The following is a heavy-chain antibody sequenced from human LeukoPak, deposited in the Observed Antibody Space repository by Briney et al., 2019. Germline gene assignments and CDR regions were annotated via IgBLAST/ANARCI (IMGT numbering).Heavy chain of an antibody. J-gene: IGHJ4*02. CDR1: GFTFTTYW. CDR2: ISSSGGNT. V-gene: IGHV3-23*01. D-gene: IGHD3-22*01. Sequence: HSGGSLRLSCAASGFTFTTYWMNWVRQAPGKGLEWVSAISSSGGNTYYADSVKGRFTVSRDNSKNTLFLQMSSLRVDDTAVYYCAKGKPSIGYYTLDLWGQGTLVIVSS. CDR3: AKGKPSIGYYTLDL.